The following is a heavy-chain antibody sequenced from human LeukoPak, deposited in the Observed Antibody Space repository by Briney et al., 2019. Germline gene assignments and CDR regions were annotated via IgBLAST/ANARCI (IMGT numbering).Heavy chain of an antibody. J-gene: IGHJ1*01. CDR1: GFTFSSYW. Sequence: GGSLRLSCAASGFTFSSYWMSWVRQAPGKGLEWLGRIKRETDGGTIDYAAPVKGRFTISRDDSRNTLYLQMDSLKIEDTAVYYCTTDRYYDNSELQFQHWGQGTLVTVSS. D-gene: IGHD3-22*01. CDR3: TTDRYYDNSELQFQH. CDR2: IKRETDGGTI. V-gene: IGHV3-15*01.